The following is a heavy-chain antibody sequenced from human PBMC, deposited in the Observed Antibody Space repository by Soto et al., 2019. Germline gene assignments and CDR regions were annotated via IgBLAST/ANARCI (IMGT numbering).Heavy chain of an antibody. CDR3: ARDKGIWLRGGGFDH. Sequence: PSETLSLTCTVSGDSIKNYYWNWIRQSPGKGLEWIGYIYYSGSTNYNPSLKSRVTISVDTSKNQISLKLKSVTAADTAVYYCARDKGIWLRGGGFDHWGQGVLVTVSS. CDR2: IYYSGST. D-gene: IGHD3-10*01. V-gene: IGHV4-59*01. CDR1: GDSIKNYY. J-gene: IGHJ5*02.